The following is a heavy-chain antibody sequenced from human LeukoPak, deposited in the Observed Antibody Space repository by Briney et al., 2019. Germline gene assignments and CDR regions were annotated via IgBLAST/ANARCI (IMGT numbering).Heavy chain of an antibody. CDR2: ISGGGGTT. CDR3: AKWGVYCTSTSCPHDGFDI. CDR1: AFTFGSYS. Sequence: GGSLRLSCAASAFTFGSYSMNWVRQAPGKGLEWVSAISGGGGTTYYADSLKGRFTISRDNSKNTLYLQMNSLRAEDTAMYYYAKWGVYCTSTSCPHDGFDIWGQGTMVTVSS. D-gene: IGHD2-2*01. V-gene: IGHV3-23*01. J-gene: IGHJ3*02.